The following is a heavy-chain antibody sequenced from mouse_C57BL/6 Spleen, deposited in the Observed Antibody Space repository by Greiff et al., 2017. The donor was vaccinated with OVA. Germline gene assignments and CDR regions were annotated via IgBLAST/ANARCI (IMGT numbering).Heavy chain of an antibody. CDR3: ARERVDSFDY. V-gene: IGHV1-54*01. CDR2: INPGSGGT. CDR1: GYAFTNYL. Sequence: QVQLKESGSELVRPGTSVKVSCKASGYAFTNYLIEWVKQRPGQGLEWIGVINPGSGGTNYNEKFKGKATLTADKSSSTAYMQLSSLTSEDAAVYFCARERVDSFDYWGQGTTLTVSS. J-gene: IGHJ2*01. D-gene: IGHD2-12*01.